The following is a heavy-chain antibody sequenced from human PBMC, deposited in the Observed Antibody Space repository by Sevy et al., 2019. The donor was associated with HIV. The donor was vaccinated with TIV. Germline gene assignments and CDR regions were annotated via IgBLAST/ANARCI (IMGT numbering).Heavy chain of an antibody. J-gene: IGHJ6*02. CDR2: IRGTGGST. V-gene: IGHV3-23*01. CDR1: GFTFSSYA. D-gene: IGHD3-22*01. Sequence: GGSVRLSCAASGFTFSSYAMSWVRQAPGKGLEWVSTIRGTGGSTYYADSVKGRFTISRDNSKNTLYFQMNSLRAEDTAVYYCHGDYDSSQLASYYYYGMDVWGQGTTVTVSS. CDR3: HGDYDSSQLASYYYYGMDV.